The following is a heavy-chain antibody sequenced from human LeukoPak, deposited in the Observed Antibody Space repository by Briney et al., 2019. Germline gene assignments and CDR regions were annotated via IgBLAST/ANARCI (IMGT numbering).Heavy chain of an antibody. J-gene: IGHJ5*02. V-gene: IGHV4-4*07. D-gene: IGHD3-10*01. Sequence: SETLSLTCTVSGGSISSYYWSWIRQPAGKGLEWVGRIYTSGSTNYTPSLKSRVTLSVDTSKTQFSLKLSSVTAADTAVYYCARDASGWVTMVRGFDPWGQGTLVTVSS. CDR3: ARDASGWVTMVRGFDP. CDR1: GGSISSYY. CDR2: IYTSGST.